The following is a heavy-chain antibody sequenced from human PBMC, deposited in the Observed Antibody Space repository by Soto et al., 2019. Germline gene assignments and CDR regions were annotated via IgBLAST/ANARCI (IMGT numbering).Heavy chain of an antibody. J-gene: IGHJ6*02. CDR3: AKVVRVGANVYYYYGMDV. D-gene: IGHD1-26*01. CDR2: ISYDGSNK. Sequence: GGSLRLSCAASGFTFSSYGMHWVRQAPGKGLEWVAVISYDGSNKYYADSVKGRFTISRDNSKNTLYLQMNSLRAEDTAVYYCAKVVRVGANVYYYYGMDVWGQGTTVTVSS. CDR1: GFTFSSYG. V-gene: IGHV3-30*18.